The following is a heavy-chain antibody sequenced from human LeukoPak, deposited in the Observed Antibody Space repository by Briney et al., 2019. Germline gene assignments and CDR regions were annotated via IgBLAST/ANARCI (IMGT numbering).Heavy chain of an antibody. V-gene: IGHV3-11*04. CDR2: ISSSGSNK. D-gene: IGHD5-24*01. CDR1: GITFSNYY. J-gene: IGHJ4*02. CDR3: ASSRDGYNPFDY. Sequence: GGSLRLSCAASGITFSNYYMTWIRQAPGKGLEWVSYISSSGSNKYYADSVKGRFTISRDNAKNSLYLQMNSLRAEDTAVHYCASSRDGYNPFDYWGQGTLVTVSS.